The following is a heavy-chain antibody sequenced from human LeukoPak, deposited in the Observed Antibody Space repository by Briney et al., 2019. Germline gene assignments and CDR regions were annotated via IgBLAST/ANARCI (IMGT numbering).Heavy chain of an antibody. V-gene: IGHV4-39*01. CDR2: IYYSGST. J-gene: IGHJ3*01. Sequence: ASETLSFTCTVSGGSISSTSYFWGWIRQPPGKGLEWIGTIYYSGSTYYNPSLKSRVTMSVDTSRNQFSLKLSSVNAADTAVYYCAKAGVRYYDSSGLHAFDFWGQGTMVTVSS. D-gene: IGHD3-22*01. CDR3: AKAGVRYYDSSGLHAFDF. CDR1: GGSISSTSYF.